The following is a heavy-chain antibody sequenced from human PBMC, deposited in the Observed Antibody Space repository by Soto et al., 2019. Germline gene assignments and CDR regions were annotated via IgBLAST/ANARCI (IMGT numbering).Heavy chain of an antibody. J-gene: IGHJ3*02. Sequence: PGGSLRLSCAASGFTFSSYGMHWVRQAPGKGLEWVAVIWYDGSSKYYADSVKGRLTISRDNSKNTLYLQMNSLRAEDTAVYYCARGPSPYYYDSSGYPTDAFDIWGQGTMVTVSS. V-gene: IGHV3-33*01. CDR2: IWYDGSSK. CDR1: GFTFSSYG. D-gene: IGHD3-22*01. CDR3: ARGPSPYYYDSSGYPTDAFDI.